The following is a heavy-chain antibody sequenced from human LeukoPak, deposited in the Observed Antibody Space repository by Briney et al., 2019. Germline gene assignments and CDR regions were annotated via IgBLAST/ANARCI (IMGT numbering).Heavy chain of an antibody. CDR1: GFTFSSYA. V-gene: IGHV3-23*01. D-gene: IGHD4-17*01. Sequence: GGSLRLSCAASGFTFSSYAMSWVRQAPGKGLEWVSAISGSGGSTYYADSVKGRFTISRDNSKNSLYQQMNSLRAEDTAVYYCAREWDYGDYAGGYWGQGTLVTVSS. J-gene: IGHJ4*02. CDR3: AREWDYGDYAGGY. CDR2: ISGSGGST.